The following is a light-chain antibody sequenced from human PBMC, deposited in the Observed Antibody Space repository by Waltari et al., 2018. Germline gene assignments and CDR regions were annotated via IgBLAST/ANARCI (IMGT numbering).Light chain of an antibody. CDR1: QSVSRA. Sequence: EIVLTQSPGTLSLSLGERATLSCRASQSVSRALTWYQQKPGQAPRLLIYGASTRAPGIPDRFSGSGSGTDFSHTISRLEPDDFAVYYCQHYLRLPVTFGQGTTVEI. V-gene: IGKV3-20*01. CDR2: GAS. CDR3: QHYLRLPVT. J-gene: IGKJ1*01.